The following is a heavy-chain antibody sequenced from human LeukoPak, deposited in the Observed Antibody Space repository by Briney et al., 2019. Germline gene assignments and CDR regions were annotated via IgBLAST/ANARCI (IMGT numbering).Heavy chain of an antibody. CDR3: ALGYSYGYVVY. D-gene: IGHD5-18*01. CDR1: GFTFSSYW. CDR2: IKQDEIEK. J-gene: IGHJ4*02. V-gene: IGHV3-7*01. Sequence: GGSLRLSCAASGFTFSSYWMSWVRQAPGKGLEWVANIKQDEIEKNYVDSVKGRFTISRDNSKNTLYLQMNSLRAEDTAVYYCALGYSYGYVVYWGQGTLVTVSS.